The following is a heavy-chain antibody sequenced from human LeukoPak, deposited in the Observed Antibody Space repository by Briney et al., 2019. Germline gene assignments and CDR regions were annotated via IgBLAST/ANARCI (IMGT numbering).Heavy chain of an antibody. CDR1: GFTFSSYG. J-gene: IGHJ4*02. CDR3: AKDGCSSTRPTLECRYYFDY. D-gene: IGHD2-2*01. Sequence: GGSLRPSCAASGFTFSSYGMHWVRQAPGKGLEWVAFIRYDGSNKYYADSVKGRFTISRDNSKNTLYLQMNSLRAEDTAVYYCAKDGCSSTRPTLECRYYFDYWGQGTLVTVSS. CDR2: IRYDGSNK. V-gene: IGHV3-30*02.